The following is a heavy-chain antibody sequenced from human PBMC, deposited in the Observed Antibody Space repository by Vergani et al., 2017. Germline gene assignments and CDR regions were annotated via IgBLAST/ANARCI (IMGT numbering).Heavy chain of an antibody. D-gene: IGHD3-10*01. CDR1: GFTFSSYS. Sequence: EVQLVESGGGLVKPGGSLRLSCAASGFTFSSYSMNWVRQAPGKGLAWVSSISSSSSYIYYADSVKGRFTISRDNAKNSLYLQMNSLRAEDTAVYYCASLGYGSGSSGAHDAFDIWGQGTMVTVSS. V-gene: IGHV3-21*01. CDR3: ASLGYGSGSSGAHDAFDI. CDR2: ISSSSSYI. J-gene: IGHJ3*02.